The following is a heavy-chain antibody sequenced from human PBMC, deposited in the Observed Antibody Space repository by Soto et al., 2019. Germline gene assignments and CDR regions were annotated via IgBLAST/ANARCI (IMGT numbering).Heavy chain of an antibody. CDR3: ARRAVTTVEAYYYYYYGMDV. CDR1: GGSISSGGYY. D-gene: IGHD4-4*01. Sequence: SETLSLTCTVSGGSISSGGYYWSWIRQHPGKGLEWIGYIYYSGSTYYNPSLKSRVTISVDTSKNQFSLKLSSVTAADTAVYYCARRAVTTVEAYYYYYYGMDVWGQGTTVTVSS. J-gene: IGHJ6*02. CDR2: IYYSGST. V-gene: IGHV4-31*03.